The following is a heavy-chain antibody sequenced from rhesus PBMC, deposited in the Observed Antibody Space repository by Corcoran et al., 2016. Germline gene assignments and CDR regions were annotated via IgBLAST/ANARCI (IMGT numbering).Heavy chain of an antibody. Sequence: QVLLQESGPGLVKPSATLSLTCAVSGVSLYGNYWTWIRQSPGKGLEWIGYISGNTETTSYNPSLGGRVTISKDTSQNQYSLMLTSVTAADTAIYYCARDAISLDVWGRGVLVTVSS. CDR2: ISGNTETT. J-gene: IGHJ5-2*02. CDR3: ARDAISLDV. CDR1: GVSLYGNY. V-gene: IGHV4-147*01.